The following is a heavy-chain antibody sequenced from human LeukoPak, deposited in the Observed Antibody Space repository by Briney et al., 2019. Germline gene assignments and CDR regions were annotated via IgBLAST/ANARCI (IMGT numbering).Heavy chain of an antibody. CDR3: ARGNPPAKYYYDSSGYPNYYFDY. V-gene: IGHV4-59*01. CDR1: GGSISSYY. J-gene: IGHJ4*02. Sequence: SETLSLSCTVSGGSISSYYWSWIRQPPGKGLEWIGYIYYSGSTNYNPSLKSRVTISVDTSKNQFSLKLSSVTAADTAVYYCARGNPPAKYYYDSSGYPNYYFDYWGQGTLVTVSS. D-gene: IGHD3-22*01. CDR2: IYYSGST.